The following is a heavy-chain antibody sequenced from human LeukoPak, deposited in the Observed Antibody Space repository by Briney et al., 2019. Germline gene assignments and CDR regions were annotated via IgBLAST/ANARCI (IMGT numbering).Heavy chain of an antibody. V-gene: IGHV1-69*05. CDR1: GGTFSSYA. D-gene: IGHD2-21*02. CDR3: ARHIVVVTAKDYGMDV. Sequence: GASVKVSCKASGGTFSSYAISWVRQAPGQGLEWMGGIIPIVGTANYAQKFQGRVTITTDESTSTAYMELRSLRSDDTAVYYCARHIVVVTAKDYGMDVWGQGTTVTVSS. CDR2: IIPIVGTA. J-gene: IGHJ6*02.